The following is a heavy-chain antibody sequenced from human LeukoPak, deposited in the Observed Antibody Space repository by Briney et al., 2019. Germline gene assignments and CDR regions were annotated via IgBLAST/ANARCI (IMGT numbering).Heavy chain of an antibody. V-gene: IGHV1-69*06. CDR2: IIPIFGTA. CDR1: GGTFSSYA. Sequence: SVKVSCKASGGTFSSYAISWVRQAPGQGLEWMGGIIPIFGTANYAQKFQGGVTITADKSTSTAYMELSSLRSEDTAVYYCARGGPYGNYYYYMDVWGKGTTVTVSS. D-gene: IGHD4-17*01. CDR3: ARGGPYGNYYYYMDV. J-gene: IGHJ6*03.